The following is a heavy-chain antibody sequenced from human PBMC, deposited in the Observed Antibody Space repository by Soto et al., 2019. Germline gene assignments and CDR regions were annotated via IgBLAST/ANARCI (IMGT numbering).Heavy chain of an antibody. CDR3: ARDYDFWSGTTYYYYGMDV. CDR1: GFTFSSYG. V-gene: IGHV3-33*01. D-gene: IGHD3-3*01. J-gene: IGHJ6*02. CDR2: IWYDGSNK. Sequence: QVQLVESGGGVVQPGRSLRLSCAASGFTFSSYGMHWVRQAPGKGLEWVAVIWYDGSNKYYADSVKGRFTISRDNSKNTLYLQMNSLRAEDTAEYYCARDYDFWSGTTYYYYGMDVWGQGTTVTVSS.